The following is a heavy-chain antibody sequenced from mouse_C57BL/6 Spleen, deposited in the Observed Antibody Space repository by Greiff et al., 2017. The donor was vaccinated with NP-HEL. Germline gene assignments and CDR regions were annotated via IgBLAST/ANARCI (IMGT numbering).Heavy chain of an antibody. CDR2: ISDGGSYT. CDR1: GFTFSSYA. D-gene: IGHD2-3*01. Sequence: DVQLQESGGGLVKPGGSLKLSCAASGFTFSSYAMSWVRQTPEKRLEWVATISDGGSYTYYPDNVKGRFTISRDNAKNNLYLQMSHLKSEDTAMYYCARVPYDYFDYWGQGTTLTVSS. J-gene: IGHJ2*01. V-gene: IGHV5-4*01. CDR3: ARVPYDYFDY.